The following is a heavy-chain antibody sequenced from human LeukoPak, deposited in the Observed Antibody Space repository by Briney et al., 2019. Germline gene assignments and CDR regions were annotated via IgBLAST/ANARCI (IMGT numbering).Heavy chain of an antibody. D-gene: IGHD3-22*01. CDR2: IIPILGIA. J-gene: IGHJ6*03. CDR3: ARYYYDSSGYYSYMDV. V-gene: IGHV1-69*04. CDR1: GGTFSRYA. Sequence: GASVKVSCKASGGTFSRYAISWVRQAPGQGLEWMGRIIPILGIANYAQKFQGRVTITRNTSISTAYMELSSLRSEDTAVYYCARYYYDSSGYYSYMDVWGKGTTVTVSS.